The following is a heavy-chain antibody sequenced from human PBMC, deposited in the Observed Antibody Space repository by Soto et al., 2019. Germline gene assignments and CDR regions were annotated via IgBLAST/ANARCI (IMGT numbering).Heavy chain of an antibody. V-gene: IGHV1-18*01. CDR3: AKNGHPPYYYYGMDV. J-gene: IGHJ6*02. D-gene: IGHD2-8*01. CDR2: ISGYNGDT. Sequence: ASVKVSCKASGYSFTTYGISWVRQAPGQGLEWMGWISGYNGDTNNAQKFQDRVTMTIDRSTTTAYLELRSLTSDDTAVYYCAKNGHPPYYYYGMDVWGQGTTVTVS. CDR1: GYSFTTYG.